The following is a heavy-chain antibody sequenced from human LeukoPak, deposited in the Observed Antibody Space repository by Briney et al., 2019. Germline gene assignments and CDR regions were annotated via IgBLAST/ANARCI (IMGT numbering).Heavy chain of an antibody. V-gene: IGHV3-30*02. CDR1: GFTFSNYG. CDR3: AKDRAVGPHTFPLFDY. Sequence: GGSLRLSCAASGFTFSNYGMHWVRQAPGKGLEWVAFIQFDGSKKYYADSVKGRFTISRDNSKNTLYLQMNSLRAEDTAVYYCAKDRAVGPHTFPLFDYWGQGTLVTVSS. J-gene: IGHJ4*02. CDR2: IQFDGSKK. D-gene: IGHD2/OR15-2a*01.